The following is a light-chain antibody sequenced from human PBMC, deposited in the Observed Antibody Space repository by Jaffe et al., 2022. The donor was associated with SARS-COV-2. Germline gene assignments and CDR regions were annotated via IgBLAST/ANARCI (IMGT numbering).Light chain of an antibody. V-gene: IGKV3-15*01. Sequence: EIVMTQSPATLSVSPGERVTLSCGASQSVGSNLAWYQQKPGQAPRLLIYATSTRATGIPARFSGRGSGTEFTLTINSLQSEDFAVYYCQQYDNWPPWTFGQGTKVEIK. CDR1: QSVGSN. CDR3: QQYDNWPPWT. J-gene: IGKJ1*01. CDR2: ATS.